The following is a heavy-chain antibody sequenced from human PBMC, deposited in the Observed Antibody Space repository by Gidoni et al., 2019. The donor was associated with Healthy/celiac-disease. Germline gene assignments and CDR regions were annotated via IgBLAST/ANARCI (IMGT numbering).Heavy chain of an antibody. CDR1: GFTFTSSA. CDR2: IVVGSGNT. Sequence: QMQLVQSGPEVKKPGTSVKVSCKASGFTFTSSAMQWVRQARGQRLEWIGWIVVGSGNTNYAKKFQERVTITREMSTSTAYMELSSLRSEDTAVYYCAAPSALDYYYYGMDVWGQGTTVTVSS. J-gene: IGHJ6*02. D-gene: IGHD2-2*03. V-gene: IGHV1-58*02. CDR3: AAPSALDYYYYGMDV.